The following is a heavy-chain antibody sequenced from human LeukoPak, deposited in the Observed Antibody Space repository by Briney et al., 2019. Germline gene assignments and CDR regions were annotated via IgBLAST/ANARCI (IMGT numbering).Heavy chain of an antibody. CDR1: GGSISSSSYY. J-gene: IGHJ6*03. CDR2: IYYSGNT. V-gene: IGHV4-39*07. Sequence: SETLSLTCTVSGGSISSSSYYWGWIRQPPGKGLEWIGSIYYSGNTYYNPSLKSRVTISVDTSKNQFSLKLSSVTAADTAVYYCARVCYEQLKAYYYYYYYMDVWGKGTTVTVSS. CDR3: ARVCYEQLKAYYYYYYYMDV. D-gene: IGHD3-16*01.